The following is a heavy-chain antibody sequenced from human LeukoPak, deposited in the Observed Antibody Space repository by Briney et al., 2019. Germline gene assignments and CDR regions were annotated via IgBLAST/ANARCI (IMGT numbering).Heavy chain of an antibody. Sequence: SETLSLTCTVSGGSTTRYYWSWIRQPPGKGLEWIGYIYYSGSTNYNPSLKSRVTISVDTSKNQFSLKLSSVTAADTAVYYGARFSRSFRYFNGLLDYWGQGTLVTVSS. V-gene: IGHV4-59*08. CDR3: ARFSRSFRYFNGLLDY. J-gene: IGHJ4*02. D-gene: IGHD3-9*01. CDR2: IYYSGST. CDR1: GGSTTRYY.